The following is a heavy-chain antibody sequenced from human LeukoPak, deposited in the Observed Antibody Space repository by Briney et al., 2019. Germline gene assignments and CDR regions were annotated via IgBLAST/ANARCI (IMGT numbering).Heavy chain of an antibody. Sequence: SETLSLTCIVSGGSISNYYWSWIRQPPGKGLDWIGYVYYTGSTNYNPSLKSRVTISVDTSKNQFSLRLSSVTAADTAVYYCARHLTISGSYPFDSWGQGTLVTVSS. V-gene: IGHV4-59*08. CDR3: ARHLTISGSYPFDS. CDR2: VYYTGST. J-gene: IGHJ4*02. CDR1: GGSISNYY. D-gene: IGHD3-10*01.